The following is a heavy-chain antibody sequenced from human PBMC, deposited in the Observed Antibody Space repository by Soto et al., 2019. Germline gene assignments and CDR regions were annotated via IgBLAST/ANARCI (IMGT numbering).Heavy chain of an antibody. Sequence: AASVKVSCKASGYTFTGYYMHWVRQAPGQGLEWMGWINPNSGGTNYAQKFQGRVTMTRDTSISTAYMELSRLRSDDTAVYYCARSPRYSSSWYSLNHYYYGMDVWGQGTTVTVSS. CDR2: INPNSGGT. CDR3: ARSPRYSSSWYSLNHYYYGMDV. V-gene: IGHV1-2*02. D-gene: IGHD6-13*01. CDR1: GYTFTGYY. J-gene: IGHJ6*02.